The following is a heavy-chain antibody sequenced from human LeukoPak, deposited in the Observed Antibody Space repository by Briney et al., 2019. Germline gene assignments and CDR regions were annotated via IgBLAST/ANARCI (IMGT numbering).Heavy chain of an antibody. CDR3: AKDRGGYYFDC. D-gene: IGHD3-22*01. CDR2: ISYDGSNK. Sequence: PGGSLRLSCAAFGFTFSIYGMHWVRQAPGKGLEWVAVISYDGSNKYYADSVKGRFTISRDNSKNTLYLQMDSLRAEDTVVYYCAKDRGGYYFDCWGQGTLVAVSS. V-gene: IGHV3-30*18. CDR1: GFTFSIYG. J-gene: IGHJ4*02.